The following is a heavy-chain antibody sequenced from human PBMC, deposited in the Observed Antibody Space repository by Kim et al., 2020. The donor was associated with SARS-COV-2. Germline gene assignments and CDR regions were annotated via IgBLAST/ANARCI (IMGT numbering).Heavy chain of an antibody. D-gene: IGHD3-22*01. Sequence: SETLSLTCTVSGGSISSSSYYWGWIRQPPGKGLEWIGSIYYSGSTYYNPSLKSRVTISVDTSKNQFSLKLSSVTAADTAVYYCARRPTYYYESSGYYDSYYYYYYGMDVWGQGPRSPSP. CDR2: IYYSGST. J-gene: IGHJ6*02. V-gene: IGHV4-39*01. CDR3: ARRPTYYYESSGYYDSYYYYYYGMDV. CDR1: GGSISSSSYY.